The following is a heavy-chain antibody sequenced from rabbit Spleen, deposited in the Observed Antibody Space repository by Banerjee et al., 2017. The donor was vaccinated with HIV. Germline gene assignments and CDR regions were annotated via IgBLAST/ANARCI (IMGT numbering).Heavy chain of an antibody. CDR2: IDVAKYGTT. J-gene: IGHJ4*01. CDR3: ARDAAGREDFNL. CDR1: GLDLSGRYW. D-gene: IGHD4-2*01. Sequence: QEQLEESGGDLVKPGASLTLTCKASGLDLSGRYWICWVRQAPGKGLEWIACIDVAKYGTTYYTSWAKGRFTISKTSSTTVTLHMTSLTVADTATYFCARDAAGREDFNLWGPGTLVTVS. V-gene: IGHV1S45*01.